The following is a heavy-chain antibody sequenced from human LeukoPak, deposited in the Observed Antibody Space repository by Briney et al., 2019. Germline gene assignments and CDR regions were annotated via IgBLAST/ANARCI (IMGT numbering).Heavy chain of an antibody. CDR3: ARGPFFRSSKFDP. CDR2: MNPNSGNT. CDR1: GYTFTSYD. J-gene: IGHJ5*02. Sequence: GASVKVFCKASGYTFTSYDINWVRQATGQGLGWMGWMNPNSGNTGYAQKFQGRVTMTRNTSISTAYMELSSLRSEDTAVYYCARGPFFRSSKFDPWGQGTLVTVSS. D-gene: IGHD2-2*01. V-gene: IGHV1-8*01.